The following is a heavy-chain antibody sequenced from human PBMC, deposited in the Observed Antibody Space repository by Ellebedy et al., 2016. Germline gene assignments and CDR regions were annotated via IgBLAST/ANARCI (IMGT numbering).Heavy chain of an antibody. D-gene: IGHD2-2*01. V-gene: IGHV7-4-1*02. Sequence: ASVKVSCKASGYTFTSYPMNWVRQAPGQGLEWMGWINTNTGNPTYAQGFTGRFVFSLDTSVSTAYLQISSLKAEDTAVYYCARKSGYCSSTSCRYSYYYYYMDVWGKGTTVTVSS. J-gene: IGHJ6*03. CDR1: GYTFTSYP. CDR2: INTNTGNP. CDR3: ARKSGYCSSTSCRYSYYYYYMDV.